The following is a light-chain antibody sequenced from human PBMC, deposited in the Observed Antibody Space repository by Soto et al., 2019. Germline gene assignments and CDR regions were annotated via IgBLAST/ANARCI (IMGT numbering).Light chain of an antibody. CDR2: DAS. Sequence: DIQMTQSPSSLSASVGGSVTITCQASQDISNRLNWYQQKPGKAPNLLIYDASTLEIGVPSRFSGSGSGTDFSVTISSLQPEDIATYYCHQYENLPYTFGQGTKLEIK. J-gene: IGKJ2*01. CDR3: HQYENLPYT. CDR1: QDISNR. V-gene: IGKV1-33*01.